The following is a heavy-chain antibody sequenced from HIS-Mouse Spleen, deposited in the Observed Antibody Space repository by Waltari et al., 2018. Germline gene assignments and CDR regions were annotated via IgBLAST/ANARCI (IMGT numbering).Heavy chain of an antibody. V-gene: IGHV1-2*02. CDR2: INPNSGGT. D-gene: IGHD6-13*01. CDR3: ARDPVYSSSWDY. J-gene: IGHJ4*02. Sequence: QVQLVQSGAEVKKPGASVKVSCKASGYTFPGYYITWVGQSPGQGLEWMGWINPNSGGTNYAQKFQGRVTMTRDTSISTAYMELSRLRSDDTAVYYCARDPVYSSSWDYWGQGTLVTVSS. CDR1: GYTFPGYY.